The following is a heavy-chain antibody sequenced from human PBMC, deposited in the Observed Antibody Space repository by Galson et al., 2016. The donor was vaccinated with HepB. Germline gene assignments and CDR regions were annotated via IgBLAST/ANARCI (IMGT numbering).Heavy chain of an antibody. D-gene: IGHD6-13*01. J-gene: IGHJ4*02. CDR1: GFTFSSYT. Sequence: SLRLSCAASGFTFSSYTMTWVRQAPGKGLEWVSVISGSGGITYHADSVKGRFTISRHNSKNMLYLQMNSLRNEDTSVYYCAKVSSSRWQDFDYWGQGTLVTVSS. CDR2: ISGSGGIT. CDR3: AKVSSSRWQDFDY. V-gene: IGHV3-23*01.